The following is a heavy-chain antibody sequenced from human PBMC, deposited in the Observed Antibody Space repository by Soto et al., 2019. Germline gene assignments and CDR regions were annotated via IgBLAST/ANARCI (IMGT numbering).Heavy chain of an antibody. D-gene: IGHD3-9*01. J-gene: IGHJ3*02. Sequence: SVKVSCKASGGTFSSYTISWVRQAPGQGLEWMGRIIPILGIANYAQKFQGRVTITRDTSASTAYMELSSLRSEDTAVYYCARGSCYDILTGYCAFDIWGQGTTVTVSS. CDR3: ARGSCYDILTGYCAFDI. V-gene: IGHV1-69*02. CDR2: IIPILGIA. CDR1: GGTFSSYT.